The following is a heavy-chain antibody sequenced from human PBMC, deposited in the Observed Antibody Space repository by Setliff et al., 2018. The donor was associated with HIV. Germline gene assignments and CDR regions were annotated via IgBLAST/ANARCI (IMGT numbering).Heavy chain of an antibody. J-gene: IGHJ3*02. CDR2: IYYSGST. CDR3: ATRYCSSTSCYAYDAFDI. D-gene: IGHD2-2*01. CDR1: GGSISSSSYY. Sequence: LSLTCTVSGGSISSSSYYWGWIRQPPGKGLEWIGSIYYSGSTNYNPSLRSRVTISVDTSKNQFSLKLSSVTAADTAVYYCATRYCSSTSCYAYDAFDIWGQGTKVTVSS. V-gene: IGHV4-39*07.